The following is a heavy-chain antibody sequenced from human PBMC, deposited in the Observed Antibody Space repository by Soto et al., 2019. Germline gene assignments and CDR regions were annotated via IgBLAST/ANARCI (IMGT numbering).Heavy chain of an antibody. J-gene: IGHJ6*03. Sequence: SETLSLTCTVSGGSISSYYWSWIRQPPGKGLEWIGYIYYSGSTNYNPSLKSRVTISVDTSKNQFSLKLSSVTAADTAVYYCASLPPSDYGDYYYYMDVWGKGTTVTVSS. CDR3: ASLPPSDYGDYYYYMDV. CDR2: IYYSGST. D-gene: IGHD4-17*01. CDR1: GGSISSYY. V-gene: IGHV4-59*01.